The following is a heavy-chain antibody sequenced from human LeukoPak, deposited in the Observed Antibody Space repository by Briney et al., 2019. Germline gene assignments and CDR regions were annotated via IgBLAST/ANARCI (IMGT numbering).Heavy chain of an antibody. CDR2: IDPSDSYT. Sequence: GESLKISCKGSGYSFTNYWINWVRQMPGKGLERVGWIDPSDSYTNYSPSFQGHVTISADKSISTAYLQWSSLKASDTAIYYCARVGYCSGGSCYHHFDYWGQGTLVTVSS. CDR3: ARVGYCSGGSCYHHFDY. J-gene: IGHJ4*02. V-gene: IGHV5-10-1*01. D-gene: IGHD2-15*01. CDR1: GYSFTNYW.